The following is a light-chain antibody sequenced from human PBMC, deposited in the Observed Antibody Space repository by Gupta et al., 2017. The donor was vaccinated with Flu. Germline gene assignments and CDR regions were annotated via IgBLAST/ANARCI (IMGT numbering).Light chain of an antibody. CDR1: QSIRTY. CDR3: QQTYSDPFT. J-gene: IGKJ3*01. CDR2: DAS. Sequence: IQMTPPPSSLPASEGDRVTISCRASQSIRTYLNWYQQKSGKAPELVIYDASSLQKGVPSRFSGSGSGTDFTLIISSLQPEDFASYFCQQTYSDPFTFGPGTTVEIK. V-gene: IGKV1-39*01.